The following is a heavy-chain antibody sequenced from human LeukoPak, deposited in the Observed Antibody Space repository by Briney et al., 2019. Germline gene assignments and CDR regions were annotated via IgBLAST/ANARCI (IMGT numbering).Heavy chain of an antibody. CDR2: IKQDGSEK. CDR3: AREICGGDCYSAAFDI. CDR1: GFTFSNAW. J-gene: IGHJ3*02. Sequence: GGSLRLSCAASGFTFSNAWMSWVRQAPGKGLEWVANIKQDGSEKYYVDSVKGRFTISRDNAKNSLYLQMNSLRAEDTAVYYCAREICGGDCYSAAFDIWGQGTMVTVSS. D-gene: IGHD2-21*02. V-gene: IGHV3-7*01.